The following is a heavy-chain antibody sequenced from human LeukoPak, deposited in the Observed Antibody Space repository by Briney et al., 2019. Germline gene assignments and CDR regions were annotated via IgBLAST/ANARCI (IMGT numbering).Heavy chain of an antibody. Sequence: PSETLSLTCTVSGGSIGTYYWSWIRQPPGKGLEWIGYIYYSGSTNYNPSLKSRVIISVDTSKHQISLKLSSVTAADTAVYYCARDGSDYYSRNWFDPWGQGTLVTVSS. CDR1: GGSIGTYY. CDR2: IYYSGST. D-gene: IGHD3-22*01. CDR3: ARDGSDYYSRNWFDP. J-gene: IGHJ5*02. V-gene: IGHV4-59*01.